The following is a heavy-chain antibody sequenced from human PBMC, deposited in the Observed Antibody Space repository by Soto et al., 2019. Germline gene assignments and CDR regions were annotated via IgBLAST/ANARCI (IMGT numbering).Heavy chain of an antibody. V-gene: IGHV3-15*07. D-gene: IGHD3-16*01. CDR3: AKYSGQFAFSLGYDYIWGRPATYYFDY. Sequence: PGGSLRLSCAASGFTFNTAWMNWVRQTPGKGLEWVGRIKSKINGGTIDYAAPVKGRFTISRDDSKNTLYLEMNSLNTEDTAVYYCAKYSGQFAFSLGYDYIWGRPATYYFDYWGQGTLVTVSS. J-gene: IGHJ4*02. CDR2: IKSKINGGTI. CDR1: GFTFNTAW.